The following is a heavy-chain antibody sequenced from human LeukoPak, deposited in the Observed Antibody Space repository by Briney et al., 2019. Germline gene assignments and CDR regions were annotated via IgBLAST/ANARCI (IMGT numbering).Heavy chain of an antibody. CDR3: AREPNIYRSSWSRTFDY. CDR2: ISSSGSTI. V-gene: IGHV3-48*03. CDR1: GFTFSSYE. Sequence: PGGSLRLSCAASGFTFSSYEMNWVRQAPGKGLEWVSYISSSGSTIYYADSVKGRFTISRDNAKNSLYLQMNSLRAEDTAVYYCAREPNIYRSSWSRTFDYWGQGTLVAVSS. J-gene: IGHJ4*02. D-gene: IGHD6-13*01.